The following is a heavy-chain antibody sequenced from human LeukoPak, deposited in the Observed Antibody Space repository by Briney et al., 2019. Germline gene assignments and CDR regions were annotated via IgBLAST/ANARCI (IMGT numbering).Heavy chain of an antibody. CDR3: ARDQTHCGGDCSPHYNWFDP. V-gene: IGHV1-46*01. Sequence: GASVKVSCKASGYTFTSYGISWVRQAPGQGLEWMGIINPSGGSTSYAQRFQGRVTMTRDTSTGTVYMELSSLRSEDTAVYYCARDQTHCGGDCSPHYNWFDPWGQGTLVTVSS. CDR2: INPSGGST. J-gene: IGHJ5*02. D-gene: IGHD2-21*01. CDR1: GYTFTSYG.